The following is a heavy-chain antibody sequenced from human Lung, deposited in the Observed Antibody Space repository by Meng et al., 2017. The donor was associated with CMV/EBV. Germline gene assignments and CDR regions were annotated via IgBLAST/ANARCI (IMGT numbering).Heavy chain of an antibody. CDR2: INSGGNYI. CDR1: GFSLSSYS. CDR3: ARRSQSDAFDI. Sequence: SCAASGFSLSSYSRNWVRQDPGKGLEWLSSINSGGNYIYDADSVKGRFTISRDNAKNSLHLQMNSLRAEDTAVYYCARRSQSDAFDIWGQGTVVTVSS. J-gene: IGHJ3*02. V-gene: IGHV3-21*01.